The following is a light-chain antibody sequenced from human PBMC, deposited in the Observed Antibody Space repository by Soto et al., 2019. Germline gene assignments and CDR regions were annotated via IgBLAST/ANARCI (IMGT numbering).Light chain of an antibody. Sequence: AIRMTQSPSSLSASTGDRVTITCRASQGISSYLAWYQQKPGKAPKLLIYAASTLQSGVPSRFSGSGSGTDLTLTISCLQSEDFATYYRQQYYSYPLTFGGGTKVDIK. CDR1: QGISSY. CDR3: QQYYSYPLT. J-gene: IGKJ4*01. CDR2: AAS. V-gene: IGKV1-8*01.